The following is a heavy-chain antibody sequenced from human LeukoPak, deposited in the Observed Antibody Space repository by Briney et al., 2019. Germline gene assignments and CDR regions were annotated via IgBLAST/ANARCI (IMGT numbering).Heavy chain of an antibody. CDR1: GYTFTSYD. CDR2: MNPNSGNT. V-gene: IGHV1-8*01. Sequence: ASVTVSCTASGYTFTSYDINWVRQAPGQGLEWMGWMNPNSGNTGYAQKFQGRVTITRNTSISTAYMELSSLRSEDTAVYYCARLITMVRGVPLDYWGQGTLVTVSS. J-gene: IGHJ4*02. D-gene: IGHD3-10*01. CDR3: ARLITMVRGVPLDY.